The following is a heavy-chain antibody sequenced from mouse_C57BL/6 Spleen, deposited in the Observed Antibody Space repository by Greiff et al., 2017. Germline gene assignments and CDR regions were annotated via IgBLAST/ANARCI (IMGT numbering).Heavy chain of an antibody. D-gene: IGHD1-1*01. V-gene: IGHV7-1*01. J-gene: IGHJ1*03. Sequence: DVQLVESGGGLVQSGRSLRLSCATSGFTFSDFYMEWVRQAPGKGLEWIAASRNKANDYTTEYSASVKGRFIVSRDTSQSILYLQMNALRAEDTAIYYCARDAPSYYYGSSSWYFDVWGTGTTVTVSS. CDR2: SRNKANDYTT. CDR1: GFTFSDFY. CDR3: ARDAPSYYYGSSSWYFDV.